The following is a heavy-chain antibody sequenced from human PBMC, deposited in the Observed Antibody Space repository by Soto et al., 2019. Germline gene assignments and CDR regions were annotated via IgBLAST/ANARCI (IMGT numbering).Heavy chain of an antibody. V-gene: IGHV4-59*01. Sequence: SETLSLTCTVSGGSISSYYWSWIRQPPGKGLEWIGYIYYSGSTNYNPSLKSRVTISVDTSKNQFPLKLSSVTAADTAVYYCARTTEYYYYGMDVWGQGTTVTVSS. CDR2: IYYSGST. J-gene: IGHJ6*02. CDR1: GGSISSYY. D-gene: IGHD4-4*01. CDR3: ARTTEYYYYGMDV.